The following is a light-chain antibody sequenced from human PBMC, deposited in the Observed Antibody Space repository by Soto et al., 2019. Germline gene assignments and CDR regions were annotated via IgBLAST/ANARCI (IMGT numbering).Light chain of an antibody. CDR2: DVS. J-gene: IGLJ2*01. CDR1: SSDIDVYNY. Sequence: QSALTQPASVSGSPGQSITISCTGTSSDIDVYNYVSWYQQHPGKAPKLMIYDVSTRPSGVSDRFSGSKSGNTASLTISGLQAEDEADYYCSSYTSRSTGVAFGGGTQLTVL. CDR3: SSYTSRSTGVA. V-gene: IGLV2-14*01.